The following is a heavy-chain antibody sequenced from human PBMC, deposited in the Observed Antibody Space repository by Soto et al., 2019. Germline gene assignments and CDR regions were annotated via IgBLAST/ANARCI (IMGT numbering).Heavy chain of an antibody. CDR1: GGSVSSGSYY. V-gene: IGHV4-61*01. J-gene: IGHJ4*02. CDR3: AGHTSIFGVVTHGY. D-gene: IGHD3-3*01. CDR2: IYYSGST. Sequence: SATLSLTCTVSGGSVSSGSYYWSWIRQPPGKGLEWIGYIYYSGSTNYNPSLKSRVTISVDTSKNQFSLKLSSVTAADTAVYYCAGHTSIFGVVTHGYWGQGTLVTVSS.